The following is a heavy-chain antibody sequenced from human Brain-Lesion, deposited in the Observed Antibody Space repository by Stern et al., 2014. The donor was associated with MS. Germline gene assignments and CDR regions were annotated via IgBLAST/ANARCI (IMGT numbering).Heavy chain of an antibody. D-gene: IGHD5-18*01. CDR3: ARVETPLADFYYYYGMDV. J-gene: IGHJ6*02. Sequence: VQLVESGGGLVKPGGSLRLYCAASGFTFSSYTMNWVRQAPGKGLEWVSSINRGRDYIYYADSVKGRFTISRDNAKNSLYLQMNSLRAEDTALYYCARVETPLADFYYYYGMDVWGQGTTVTVSS. CDR2: INRGRDYI. CDR1: GFTFSSYT. V-gene: IGHV3-21*01.